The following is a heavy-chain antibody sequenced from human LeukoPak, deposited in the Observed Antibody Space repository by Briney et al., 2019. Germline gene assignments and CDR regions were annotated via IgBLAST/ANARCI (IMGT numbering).Heavy chain of an antibody. D-gene: IGHD3-10*01. V-gene: IGHV4-30-2*01. Sequence: SETLSLTCTVSGGSISSGGYYWSWIRQPPGKGLEWIGYIYHSGSTYYNPSLKSRVTISVDRSKNQFSLKLSSVTAADTAVYYCAIMPLPPYYYGSGSAETYFDYWGQGTLVTVPS. CDR2: IYHSGST. CDR3: AIMPLPPYYYGSGSAETYFDY. J-gene: IGHJ4*02. CDR1: GGSISSGGYY.